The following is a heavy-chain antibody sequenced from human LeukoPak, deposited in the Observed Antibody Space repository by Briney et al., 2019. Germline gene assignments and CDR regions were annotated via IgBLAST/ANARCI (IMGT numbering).Heavy chain of an antibody. CDR3: ARGDYDFWSGYIRGYYMDV. CDR2: ISRSSSYI. Sequence: GGSLRFSCAASGFTFSSYSINWVRQAPGKGLEWVSSISRSSSYIYYADSVKGRFTISRDSAKNSLYLQMNSLRAEDTAVYYCARGDYDFWSGYIRGYYMDVWGKGTTVTVSS. D-gene: IGHD3-3*01. V-gene: IGHV3-21*01. J-gene: IGHJ6*03. CDR1: GFTFSSYS.